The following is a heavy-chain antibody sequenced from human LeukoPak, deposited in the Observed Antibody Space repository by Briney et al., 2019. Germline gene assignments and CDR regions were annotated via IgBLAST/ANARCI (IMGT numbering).Heavy chain of an antibody. CDR2: IYYSGST. Sequence: SETLSLTCTVSGGSISSYYWSWIRQPPGKGLEWIGSIYYSGSTYYNPSLKSRVTISVDTSKNQFSLKLSSVTAADTAVYYCASFRGGGGGPSYGSGTSDAFDIWGQGTMVTVSS. J-gene: IGHJ3*02. CDR3: ASFRGGGGGPSYGSGTSDAFDI. V-gene: IGHV4-39*07. D-gene: IGHD3-10*01. CDR1: GGSISSYY.